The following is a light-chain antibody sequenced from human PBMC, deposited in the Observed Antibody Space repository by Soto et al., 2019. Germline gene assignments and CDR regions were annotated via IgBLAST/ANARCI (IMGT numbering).Light chain of an antibody. CDR1: QSISSY. CDR3: QQSYS. V-gene: IGKV1-39*01. CDR2: AAS. J-gene: IGKJ2*01. Sequence: IQMTQSPSSLSASVGDRVPITCRASQSISSYLNWYQQKPGKAPKLLIYAASSLQSGVPSRFSGSGSGTDFTLTISSLQPEDFATYYCQQSYSFGQGTKLEIK.